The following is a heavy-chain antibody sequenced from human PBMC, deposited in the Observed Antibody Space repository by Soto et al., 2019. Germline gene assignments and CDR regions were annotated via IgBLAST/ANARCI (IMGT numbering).Heavy chain of an antibody. CDR3: TRKTYAES. CDR2: IGRSDNNI. Sequence: GGSLRLSCAASGFTFSSYSMNWGRLAPGKGLEWISYIGRSDNNIHYADSVKGRFTISRDNAKSSLYLQMDSLRDEGTAVYYCTRKTYAESWCQGTLETVSS. J-gene: IGHJ5*02. CDR1: GFTFSSYS. V-gene: IGHV3-48*02.